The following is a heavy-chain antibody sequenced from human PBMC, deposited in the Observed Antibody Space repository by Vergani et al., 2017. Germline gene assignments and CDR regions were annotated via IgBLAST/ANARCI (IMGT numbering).Heavy chain of an antibody. CDR1: GFTFSSYS. V-gene: IGHV3-48*01. Sequence: EVQLVESGGGLVQPGGSLRLSCAASGFTFSSYSMNWVRQAPGKGLEWVSYISSSSSTIYYADSVKGRFTISRDNAKNSLYLQMNSLRAEDTAVYYCAREGGGYCSGGSCYDAEYFQHWGQGTLVTVSS. D-gene: IGHD2-15*01. CDR2: ISSSSSTI. J-gene: IGHJ1*01. CDR3: AREGGGYCSGGSCYDAEYFQH.